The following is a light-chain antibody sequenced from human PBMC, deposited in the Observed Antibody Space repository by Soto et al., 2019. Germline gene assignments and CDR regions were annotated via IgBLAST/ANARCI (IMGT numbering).Light chain of an antibody. J-gene: IGKJ1*01. CDR1: QSLSSSY. V-gene: IGKV3-20*01. CDR2: GAS. CDR3: QQYGSSPRT. Sequence: EIVLTQSPGTLSLSPGERATLSCRASQSLSSSYLAWYQQKPVQAPRLLIYGASSRATGIPDRFSGSGSGTDFTLTISRLEPEDFAVYYCQQYGSSPRTFGQGTKVEIK.